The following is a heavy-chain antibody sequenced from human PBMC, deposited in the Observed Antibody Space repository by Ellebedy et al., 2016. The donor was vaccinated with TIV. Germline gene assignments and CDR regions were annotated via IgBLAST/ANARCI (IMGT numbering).Heavy chain of an antibody. V-gene: IGHV3-23*01. J-gene: IGHJ4*02. D-gene: IGHD3-10*01. CDR1: GFTFSSYA. CDR2: MTGSGGST. CDR3: AKELRGVAAIDY. Sequence: GESLKISXSASGFTFSSYAMSWVRQAPGKGLEWVSSMTGSGGSTYYAASVKGRFTISKDNSKNTLYLQMNSLRAEDTALYYCAKELRGVAAIDYWGQGTLVTVSS.